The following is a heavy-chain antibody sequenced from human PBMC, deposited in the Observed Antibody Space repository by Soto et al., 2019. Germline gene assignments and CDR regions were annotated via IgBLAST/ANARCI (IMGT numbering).Heavy chain of an antibody. J-gene: IGHJ4*02. D-gene: IGHD6-19*01. V-gene: IGHV3-33*01. Sequence: QVQLVESGGGVVQPGRSLRLSCAASGFNFSSYVMHWVRQAPGKGLEWVAVIWYDGGNKYYADSVKGRFTISRDNSKNSLYLQMNSLGAEDTAVYYCAREGQWRPRDGLSSSYSFDYWGQGTLVTVSS. CDR1: GFNFSSYV. CDR3: AREGQWRPRDGLSSSYSFDY. CDR2: IWYDGGNK.